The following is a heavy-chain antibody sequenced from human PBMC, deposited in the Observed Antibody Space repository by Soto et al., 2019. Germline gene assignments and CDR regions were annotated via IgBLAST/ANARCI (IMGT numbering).Heavy chain of an antibody. CDR2: ISHTGRT. D-gene: IGHD4-17*01. V-gene: IGHV4-59*01. CDR1: TGSMRTYY. J-gene: IGHJ4*02. Sequence: KTSETLSLTCSASTGSMRTYYWTWIRQSPGKGLEWIGQISHTGRTKYNPSLESRVTISVDTSRKQFSLKLTSVTAADTALYYCARDDTTGLFDFWGQGTLVTVSS. CDR3: ARDDTTGLFDF.